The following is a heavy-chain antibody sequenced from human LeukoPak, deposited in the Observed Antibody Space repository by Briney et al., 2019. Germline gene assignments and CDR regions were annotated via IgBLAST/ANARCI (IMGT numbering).Heavy chain of an antibody. CDR3: ARARFETTVTALIRKKNYYYYYMDV. CDR1: GFTFSSHS. J-gene: IGHJ6*03. V-gene: IGHV3-48*04. CDR2: ISKTSNTR. D-gene: IGHD4-17*01. Sequence: PGGSLRLSCAASGFTFSSHSMNWVRQAPGKGLEWVSYISKTSNTRDYADSVKGRFTISRDNARNSLYLQMNSLRVEDTAVYYCARARFETTVTALIRKKNYYYYYMDVWGKGTTVTVSS.